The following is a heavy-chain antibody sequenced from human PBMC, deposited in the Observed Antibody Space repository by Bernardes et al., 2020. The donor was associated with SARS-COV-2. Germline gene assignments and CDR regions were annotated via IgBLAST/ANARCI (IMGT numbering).Heavy chain of an antibody. CDR2: LDYDGGRA. V-gene: IGHV3-74*01. CDR3: ARGGGRDGSGNYRLEY. J-gene: IGHJ4*02. Sequence: GSLRLSCAASGFVFSNFWIHWVRQVPGKGLVWVSRLDYDGGRASYADSVKGRFTVSRDNAKNTLYLQMNSLGAEDTGVYYCARGGGRDGSGNYRLEYWGQGTLVTVSS. D-gene: IGHD3-10*01. CDR1: GFVFSNFW.